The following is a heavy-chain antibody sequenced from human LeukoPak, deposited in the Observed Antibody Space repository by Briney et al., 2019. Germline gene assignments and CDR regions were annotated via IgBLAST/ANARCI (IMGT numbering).Heavy chain of an antibody. CDR2: IYWDDDK. J-gene: IGHJ4*02. Sequence: ASGPTLVNPTQTPTLTCTFSGFSLNTPGVGVGWIRQPPGKALEWLALIYWDDDKRYSPSLKTRLTITKDTSKNQVALTMTNMDPVDTATYYCAHRLSGSGSYVFDYWGQGTLVTVSS. D-gene: IGHD3-10*01. CDR1: GFSLNTPGVG. V-gene: IGHV2-5*02. CDR3: AHRLSGSGSYVFDY.